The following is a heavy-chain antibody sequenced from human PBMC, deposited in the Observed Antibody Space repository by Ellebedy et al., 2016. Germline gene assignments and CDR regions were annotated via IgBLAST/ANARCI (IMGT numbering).Heavy chain of an antibody. J-gene: IGHJ4*02. CDR3: ARVDGRKVQGGVFFSDS. CDR2: INSDGSTK. D-gene: IGHD3-16*01. Sequence: GGSLRLXXVGSGFDFTTSWMHWVRQVPGKGPVWLSRINSDGSTKTYAESVKGRFTISRDNAKNTLYLEMNSLTDDDTAVYYCARVDGRKVQGGVFFSDSWGQGTLVTVSS. V-gene: IGHV3-74*01. CDR1: GFDFTTSW.